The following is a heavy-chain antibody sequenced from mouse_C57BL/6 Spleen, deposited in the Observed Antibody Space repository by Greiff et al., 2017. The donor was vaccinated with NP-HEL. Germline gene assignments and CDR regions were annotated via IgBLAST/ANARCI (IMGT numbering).Heavy chain of an antibody. CDR1: GFTFSDYY. J-gene: IGHJ1*03. D-gene: IGHD1-1*01. V-gene: IGHV5-16*01. Sequence: EVQLVESEGGLVQPGSSMKLSCTASGFTFSDYYMAWVRQVPEKGLEWVANINYDGSSTYYLDSLKSRFIISRDNAKNILYLQMSSLKSEDTATYYCARWAVVSWYFDVWGTGTTVTVSS. CDR2: INYDGSST. CDR3: ARWAVVSWYFDV.